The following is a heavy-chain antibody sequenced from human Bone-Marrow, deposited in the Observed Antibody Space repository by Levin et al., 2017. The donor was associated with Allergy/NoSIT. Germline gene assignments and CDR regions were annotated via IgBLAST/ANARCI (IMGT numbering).Heavy chain of an antibody. V-gene: IGHV4-4*02. CDR2: IFHSGTA. J-gene: IGHJ6*03. CDR1: GGSISSRYW. Sequence: SETLSLTCDVSGGSISSRYWWSWVRQSPGKGLEWIGEIFHSGTANYNPSLKSRLTISIDTSKNQFSLRLTSVTAADTAVYYCARIVRELDLKYYYHHYYMDVWGKGTPVTVSS. D-gene: IGHD3/OR15-3a*01. CDR3: ARIVRELDLKYYYHHYYMDV.